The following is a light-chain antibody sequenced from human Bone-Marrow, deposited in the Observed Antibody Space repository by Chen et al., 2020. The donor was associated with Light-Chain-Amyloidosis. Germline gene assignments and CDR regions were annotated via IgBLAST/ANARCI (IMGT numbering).Light chain of an antibody. CDR1: TSDIGDYNY. J-gene: IGLJ3*02. CDR3: SSYTSSSTRV. V-gene: IGLV2-14*01. CDR2: DVS. Sequence: QSALTQPASVSGSPGQSITIPCTGTTSDIGDYNYVSWYQQHPGKAPKLMIYDVSNRPSGVAERFSGSKSGGTASLTISGLQAEDEADYFCSSYTSSSTRVFGGGTKLTVL.